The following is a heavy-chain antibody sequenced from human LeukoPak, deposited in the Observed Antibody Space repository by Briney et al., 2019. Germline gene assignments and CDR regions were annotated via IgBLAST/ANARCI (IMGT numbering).Heavy chain of an antibody. CDR2: IYYSGST. V-gene: IGHV4-39*07. CDR1: GGSISSSSYY. J-gene: IGHJ4*02. CDR3: ASVYSGYDHTFHY. Sequence: SETLSLTCTVSGGSISSSSYYWGWIRQPPGKGLEWVGSIYYSGSTYYNPSLKSRVTISVDTSKNQFSLKLSSVTAADTAVYYCASVYSGYDHTFHYWGQGTLVTVSS. D-gene: IGHD5-12*01.